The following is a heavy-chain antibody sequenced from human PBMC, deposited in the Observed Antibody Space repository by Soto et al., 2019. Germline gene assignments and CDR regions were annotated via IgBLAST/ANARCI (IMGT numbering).Heavy chain of an antibody. CDR2: IYWDDDK. D-gene: IGHD1-1*01. V-gene: IGHV2-5*02. CDR1: GFSLSSSGAG. J-gene: IGHJ5*02. Sequence: QITLKESGHTLVKPTQTLTLTCTFSGFSLSSSGAGVGWIRQPPGKALECLALIYWDDDKRYSPTVKSRLTITKETSKNQVVLTMTNVDPVDTATYYCAHIPYAYNIHNWFDPWGQGTHVTVSS. CDR3: AHIPYAYNIHNWFDP.